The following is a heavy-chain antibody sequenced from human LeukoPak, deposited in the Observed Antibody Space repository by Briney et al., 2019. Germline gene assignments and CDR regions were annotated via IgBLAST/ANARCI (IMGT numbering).Heavy chain of an antibody. CDR3: ARKRNYDFWSGYSFDY. V-gene: IGHV3-11*04. CDR1: GFTFSDYY. D-gene: IGHD3-3*01. Sequence: GGSLRLSCAASGFTFSDYYMSWIRQAPGKGLEWVSYISSSGSTIYYADSVKGRFTISRDNAKNSLYLQMNSLRAEDTAVYYCARKRNYDFWSGYSFDYWGQGTLVTVSS. J-gene: IGHJ4*02. CDR2: ISSSGSTI.